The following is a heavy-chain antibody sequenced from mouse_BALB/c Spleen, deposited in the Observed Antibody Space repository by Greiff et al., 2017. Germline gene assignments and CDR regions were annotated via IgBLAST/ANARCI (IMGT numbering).Heavy chain of an antibody. CDR1: GFNIKDYY. V-gene: IGHV14-4*02. D-gene: IGHD2-4*01. CDR3: NPSAMITTGYFDV. Sequence: EVQLQQSGAELVRSGASVKLSCTASGFNIKDYYMHWVKQRPEQGLEWIGWIDPENGDTEYAPKFQGKATMTADTSSNTAYLQLSSLTSEDTAVYYCNPSAMITTGYFDVWGAGTTVTVSS. J-gene: IGHJ1*01. CDR2: IDPENGDT.